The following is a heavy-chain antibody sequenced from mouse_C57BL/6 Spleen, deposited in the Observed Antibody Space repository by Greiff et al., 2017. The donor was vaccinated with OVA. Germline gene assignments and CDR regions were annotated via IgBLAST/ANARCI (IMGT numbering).Heavy chain of an antibody. CDR2: INPNNGGT. Sequence: VQLQQSGPELVKPGASVKISCKASGYTFTDYYMNWVKQSHGKSLEWIGDINPNNGGTSYNQKFKGKATLTVDKSSSTAYMEFRSLTSEDSAVYYCERSRDEYDGGEGYWGQGTTLTVSS. CDR3: ERSRDEYDGGEGY. J-gene: IGHJ2*01. V-gene: IGHV1-26*01. CDR1: GYTFTDYY. D-gene: IGHD2-4*01.